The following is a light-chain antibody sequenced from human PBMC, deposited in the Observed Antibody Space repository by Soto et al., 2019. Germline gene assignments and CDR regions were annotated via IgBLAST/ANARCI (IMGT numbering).Light chain of an antibody. CDR1: SNDVGSYNF. V-gene: IGLV2-23*01. J-gene: IGLJ1*01. CDR2: EGS. CDR3: CSYAGSSTLYV. Sequence: QSVLTQPASVSGSPGQSITISCTGTSNDVGSYNFVSWYQQHPGKAPKLVIYEGSKRPSGVSNRFSGSKSGNTASLTISGLQAEDEADYYCCSYAGSSTLYVFGPGTKVTVL.